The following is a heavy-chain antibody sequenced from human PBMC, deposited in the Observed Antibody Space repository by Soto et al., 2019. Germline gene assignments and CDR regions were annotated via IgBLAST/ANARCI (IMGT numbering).Heavy chain of an antibody. CDR1: GFTFSSYA. Sequence: SLRLSCAASGFTFSSYAMSWVRQAPGKGLEWVSAISGSGGSTYYADSVKGRFTISRDNSKNTLYLQMNSLRAEDTAVYYCAKDITVTTLSGAAWFDPWGQGTLLTVSS. D-gene: IGHD4-17*01. V-gene: IGHV3-23*01. J-gene: IGHJ5*02. CDR3: AKDITVTTLSGAAWFDP. CDR2: ISGSGGST.